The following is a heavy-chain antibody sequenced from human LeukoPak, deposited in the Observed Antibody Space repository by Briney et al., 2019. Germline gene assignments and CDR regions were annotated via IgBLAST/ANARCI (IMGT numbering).Heavy chain of an antibody. CDR1: GGSISSYY. CDR2: IYYSGST. Sequence: SETLSLTCTVSGGSISSYYWSWIRQPPGKGLEWIGYIYYSGSTNYNPSLKSRVTISVDTSKNQFSLKLSSVTAADTAVYYCARLDFGFRNWFDPWGQGTLVTVSS. J-gene: IGHJ5*02. D-gene: IGHD2-2*03. CDR3: ARLDFGFRNWFDP. V-gene: IGHV4-59*08.